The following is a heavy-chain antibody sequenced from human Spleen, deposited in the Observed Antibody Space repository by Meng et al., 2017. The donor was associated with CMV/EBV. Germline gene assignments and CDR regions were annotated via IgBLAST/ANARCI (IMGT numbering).Heavy chain of an antibody. CDR2: IYYSGST. CDR3: ARGGYYDSSGAPRFDY. J-gene: IGHJ4*02. Sequence: HAPRQETGPGLVKTSQTLSPTCTVSGGSISSGDYYWSWIRQPPGKGLEWIGYIYYSGSTYYNPSLKSRVTISVDTSKNQFSLKLSSVTAADTAVYYCARGGYYDSSGAPRFDYWGQGTLVTVSS. D-gene: IGHD3-22*01. V-gene: IGHV4-30-4*08. CDR1: GGSISSGDYY.